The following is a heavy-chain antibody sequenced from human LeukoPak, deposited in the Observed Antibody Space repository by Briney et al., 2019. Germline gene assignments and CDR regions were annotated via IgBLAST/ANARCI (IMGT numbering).Heavy chain of an antibody. D-gene: IGHD3-3*01. V-gene: IGHV3-30-3*01. CDR3: AKELYFWSGYCPFDY. J-gene: IGHJ4*02. CDR1: GFTFSSYA. Sequence: GRSLRLSCAASGFTFSSYAMHWVRQAPGKGLEWVAVISYDGSNKYYADSVKGRFTISRDNSKNTLYLQMNSLRAEDTAVYYCAKELYFWSGYCPFDYWGQGTLVTVSS. CDR2: ISYDGSNK.